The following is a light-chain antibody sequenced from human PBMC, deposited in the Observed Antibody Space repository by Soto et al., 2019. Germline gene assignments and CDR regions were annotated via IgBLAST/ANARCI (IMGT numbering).Light chain of an antibody. CDR2: GAS. Sequence: EILMTQSPPTLSVSPGERATPSCRASQSVSIHLAWYQQKLGQAPRVLIYGASTRATGIPARFSGSGSGTEFTLTISSLQSEDFAVYYCQQYNNWPLTFGQGTKVEIK. V-gene: IGKV3-15*01. J-gene: IGKJ1*01. CDR3: QQYNNWPLT. CDR1: QSVSIH.